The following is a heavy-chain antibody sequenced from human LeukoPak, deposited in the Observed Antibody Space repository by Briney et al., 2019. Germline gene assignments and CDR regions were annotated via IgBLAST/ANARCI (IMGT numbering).Heavy chain of an antibody. Sequence: PSETLSLTCTVSGGSISSSSYYWGWIRQPPGKGLEWIGYIYYSGSIYYNPSLKSRVTMSVDTSKNQFSLKLSSVTAVDTAVYYCAISKSDGIQLDYWGQGTLVTVSS. CDR3: AISKSDGIQLDY. CDR2: IYYSGSI. D-gene: IGHD5-18*01. J-gene: IGHJ4*02. CDR1: GGSISSSSYY. V-gene: IGHV4-39*07.